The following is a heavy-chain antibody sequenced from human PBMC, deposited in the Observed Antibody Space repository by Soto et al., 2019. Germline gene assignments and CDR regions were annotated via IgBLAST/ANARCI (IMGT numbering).Heavy chain of an antibody. CDR3: ARASNYYDILTGYYPGTTNYYHYYRLDV. D-gene: IGHD3-9*01. J-gene: IGHJ6*02. CDR2: IIPIFGTA. CDR1: GGTFSSYA. V-gene: IGHV1-69*13. Sequence: ASVKVSCKASGGTFSSYAISWVRQAPGQGLEWMGGIIPIFGTANYAQKFQGRVTITADESTSTAYMELSSLRSEDTAVYYCARASNYYDILTGYYPGTTNYYHYYRLDVWGQGTTVTVSS.